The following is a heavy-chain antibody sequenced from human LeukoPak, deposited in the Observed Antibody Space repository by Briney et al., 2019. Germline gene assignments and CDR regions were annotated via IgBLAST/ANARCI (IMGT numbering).Heavy chain of an antibody. D-gene: IGHD2/OR15-2a*01. CDR2: IYHSGST. CDR1: GGSFSDYY. J-gene: IGHJ6*03. V-gene: IGHV4-34*01. Sequence: PSETLSLTCAVYGGSFSDYYWTWIRQPPGKGLEWIGEIYHSGSTNYNPSLKSRLTISVDTSKNQFSLKLSSVTAADTGVYYCARRAVETTFYYYYYMDVWGKGTTVTVSS. CDR3: ARRAVETTFYYYYYMDV.